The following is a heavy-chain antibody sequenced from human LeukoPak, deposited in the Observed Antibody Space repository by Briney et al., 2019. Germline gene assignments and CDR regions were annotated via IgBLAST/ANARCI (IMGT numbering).Heavy chain of an antibody. CDR1: GGSISTSDYS. J-gene: IGHJ4*02. D-gene: IGHD3-9*01. V-gene: IGHV4-39*01. CDR3: ARLGGNDILTGPDY. Sequence: SETLSLTCTVSGGSISTSDYSWGWIRQPPGKGLEWIGTIYYSGSTYYNPSLKSRVTISVDTSKNQFSLKLSSVTAADTAVYYCARLGGNDILTGPDYWGQGTLVTVSS. CDR2: IYYSGST.